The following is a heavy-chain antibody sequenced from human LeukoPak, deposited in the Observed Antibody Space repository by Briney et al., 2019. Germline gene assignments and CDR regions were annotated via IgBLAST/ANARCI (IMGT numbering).Heavy chain of an antibody. CDR1: GFTVSSNY. D-gene: IGHD3-10*01. Sequence: PGGSLRLSCAASGFTVSSNYMSWVRQAPGKGLEWVSVIYSGGSTYYADSVKGRFTISRDNSKNTLYLQMNSLRVEDTAVYYCARVMVGGIPGAFDIWGQGTMVTVSS. CDR2: IYSGGST. CDR3: ARVMVGGIPGAFDI. V-gene: IGHV3-53*01. J-gene: IGHJ3*02.